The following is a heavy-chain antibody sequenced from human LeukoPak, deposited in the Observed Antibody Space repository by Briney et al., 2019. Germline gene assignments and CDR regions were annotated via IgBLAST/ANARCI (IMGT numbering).Heavy chain of an antibody. CDR1: GFTFSSYA. Sequence: GGSLRLSCAASGFTFSSYAMSWVRQAPGKGLEWVSAISGSGGSTYYADSVKGRFTISRDNSKNTLYLQMNSLRAEDTVVYYCATDRPNKQWLANDYWGQGTLVTVSS. J-gene: IGHJ4*02. CDR3: ATDRPNKQWLANDY. V-gene: IGHV3-23*01. D-gene: IGHD6-19*01. CDR2: ISGSGGST.